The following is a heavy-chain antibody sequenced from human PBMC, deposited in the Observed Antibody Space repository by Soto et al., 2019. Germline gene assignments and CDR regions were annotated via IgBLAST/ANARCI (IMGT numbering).Heavy chain of an antibody. Sequence: QVQIQQWGAGLLKPSETLSLTCAVYGGSFSGYYWSWIRQPPGKGLEWIGEINHSGSTNYNPSLKSRVTISVDTSQNQFSLKLSSVTAADTAVYYCARGPGTYSSSWYNWFDPWCQGTLVTVSA. CDR2: INHSGST. CDR3: ARGPGTYSSSWYNWFDP. J-gene: IGHJ5*02. D-gene: IGHD6-13*01. V-gene: IGHV4-34*01. CDR1: GGSFSGYY.